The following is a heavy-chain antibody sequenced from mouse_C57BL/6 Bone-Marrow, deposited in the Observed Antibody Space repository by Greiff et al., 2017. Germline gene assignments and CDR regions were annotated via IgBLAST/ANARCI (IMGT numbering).Heavy chain of an antibody. CDR1: GYTFTSYW. J-gene: IGHJ1*03. CDR3: ARLLRSFSGYFDV. D-gene: IGHD1-1*01. CDR2: IHPNSGST. V-gene: IGHV1-64*01. Sequence: QVQLQQPGAELVKPGASVKLSCKASGYTFTSYWMHWVKQRPGQGLEWIGMIHPNSGSTNYNEKFKSKATLTVDNSSSTAYMQRSSLTSEDSAVYYCARLLRSFSGYFDVWGTGTTVTVSS.